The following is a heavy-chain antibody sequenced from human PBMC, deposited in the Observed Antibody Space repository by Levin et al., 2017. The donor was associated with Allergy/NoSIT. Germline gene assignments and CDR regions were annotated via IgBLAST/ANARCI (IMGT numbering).Heavy chain of an antibody. D-gene: IGHD2/OR15-2a*01. CDR3: ARGIDVY. J-gene: IGHJ4*02. V-gene: IGHV3-21*01. CDR2: ISRGGNYI. CDR1: GFTFSDYF. Sequence: GESLKISCAASGFTFSDYFMTWVRQAPGKGLEWVSSISRGGNYIYYADSVRGRFSISRDNAKNSVFLQMNSLRVEDTAVYYCARGIDVYWGQGTLVTVSS.